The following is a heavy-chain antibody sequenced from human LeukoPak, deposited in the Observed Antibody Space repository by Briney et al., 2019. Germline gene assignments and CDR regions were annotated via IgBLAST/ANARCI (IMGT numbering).Heavy chain of an antibody. CDR3: ARCPWDCSGGSCYRLPDY. CDR1: GFTFSDYY. CDR2: ISSSSSYT. J-gene: IGHJ4*02. D-gene: IGHD2-15*01. Sequence: GGSLRLSCAVSGFTFSDYYMSWIRQAPGKGLEWVSYISSSSSYTNYADSVKGRFTISRDNAKNSLYLQMNSLRAEDTAVYYCARCPWDCSGGSCYRLPDYWGQGTLVTVSS. V-gene: IGHV3-11*06.